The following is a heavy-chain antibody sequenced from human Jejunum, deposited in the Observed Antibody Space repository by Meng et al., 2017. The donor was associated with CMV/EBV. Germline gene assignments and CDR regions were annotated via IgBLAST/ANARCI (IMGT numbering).Heavy chain of an antibody. Sequence: AASGFTFGSHAMHWVRQGPVKGLEWVALISYDGSNKQYTESVKGRFSISRDDSKNTLYLQMNSLTTDDTAVYYCVGEVGVRDLGSWGQGTLVTVSS. CDR1: GFTFGSHA. J-gene: IGHJ4*02. CDR3: VGEVGVRDLGS. CDR2: ISYDGSNK. V-gene: IGHV3-30-3*01. D-gene: IGHD3-3*01.